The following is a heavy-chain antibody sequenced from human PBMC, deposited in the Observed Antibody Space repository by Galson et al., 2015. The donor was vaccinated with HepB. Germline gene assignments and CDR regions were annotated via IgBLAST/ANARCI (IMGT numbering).Heavy chain of an antibody. V-gene: IGHV1-69*02. CDR2: IIPILGIA. D-gene: IGHD4-23*01. CDR3: ARLPTTVVTPGNDY. CDR1: GGTLSSYT. Sequence: SVKVSCKASGGTLSSYTISWVRQAPGQGLEWMGRIIPILGIANYAQKFQGRVTITADKSTSTAYMELSSLRSEDTAVYYCARLPTTVVTPGNDYWGQGTLVTVSS. J-gene: IGHJ4*02.